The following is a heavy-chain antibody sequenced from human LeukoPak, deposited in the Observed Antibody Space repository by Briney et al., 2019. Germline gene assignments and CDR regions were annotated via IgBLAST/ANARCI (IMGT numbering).Heavy chain of an antibody. CDR1: EYRFTSYW. V-gene: IGHV5-51*01. Sequence: TGESLKISCKGSEYRFTSYWIGWVRQMPGKGLEWMGIIYPGDSNTRYSPSSQGQVTISADKSISTAYLQWSSLKASDTAMYYCARRPPASSSWDSWGQGTPVTVSS. J-gene: IGHJ4*02. D-gene: IGHD6-13*01. CDR2: IYPGDSNT. CDR3: ARRPPASSSWDS.